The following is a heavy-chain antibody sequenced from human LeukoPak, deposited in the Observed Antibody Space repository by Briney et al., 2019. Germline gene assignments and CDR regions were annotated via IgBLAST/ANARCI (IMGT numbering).Heavy chain of an antibody. Sequence: SETLSLTCAVYGGSFSGYYWSWIRQPPGKGLEWIGEINHSGNTNYNPSLKSRVTISVDTSKNQYSLKLSSVTAADTAVYYCAGTVTTRLFTVDVWGKGTTVTVSS. CDR1: GGSFSGYY. D-gene: IGHD4-11*01. CDR2: INHSGNT. CDR3: AGTVTTRLFTVDV. V-gene: IGHV4-34*01. J-gene: IGHJ6*04.